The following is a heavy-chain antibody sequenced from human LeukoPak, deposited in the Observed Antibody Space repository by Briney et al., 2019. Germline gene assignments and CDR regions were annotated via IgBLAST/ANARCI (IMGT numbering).Heavy chain of an antibody. V-gene: IGHV3-30*02. CDR3: ANEVSGGNPGAS. Sequence: GGSLRLSCAASGFTFSTYGMHWVRQAPGKGLEGVAFIRYDGSKKFHADSVKGRFTISRDSSKNTMSLQMNSLRPEDTAVYYCANEVSGGNPGASWGQGTLVTVSS. D-gene: IGHD4-23*01. CDR2: IRYDGSKK. CDR1: GFTFSTYG. J-gene: IGHJ5*02.